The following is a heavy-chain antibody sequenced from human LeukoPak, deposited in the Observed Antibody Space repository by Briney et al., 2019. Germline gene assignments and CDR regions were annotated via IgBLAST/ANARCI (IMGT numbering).Heavy chain of an antibody. Sequence: GSVKVSCKASGYTFTGYYMHWVRQAPGQGLEWMGWINPNSGGTNYAQKFQGRVTMTRDTSISTAYMELSRLRSDDTAVYYCARYCSGGSCYVTGGYYGMDVWGQGTTVTVSS. CDR2: INPNSGGT. D-gene: IGHD2-15*01. V-gene: IGHV1-2*02. CDR3: ARYCSGGSCYVTGGYYGMDV. J-gene: IGHJ6*02. CDR1: GYTFTGYY.